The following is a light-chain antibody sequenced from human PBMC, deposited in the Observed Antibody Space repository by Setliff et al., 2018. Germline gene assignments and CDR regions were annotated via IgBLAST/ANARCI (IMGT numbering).Light chain of an antibody. CDR2: GVS. V-gene: IGLV2-14*03. J-gene: IGLJ2*01. CDR3: LSYTSKTTHAL. CDR1: SNDVGSYDL. Sequence: QSALTQPASVSGSPGQSITISCSGTSNDVGSYDLVSWYQQHPGKAPKLIIYGVSDRPSGVSSRFSGSKSGNTASLTISGLQTEDEADYYCLSYTSKTTHALFAGGTKVTVL.